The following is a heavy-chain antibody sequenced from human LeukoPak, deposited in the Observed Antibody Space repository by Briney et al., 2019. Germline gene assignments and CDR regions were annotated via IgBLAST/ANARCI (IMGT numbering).Heavy chain of an antibody. Sequence: SETLSLTCTVSGASINTTNFYWAWIRQPPGKGLESIGNIHYTGRTYSNASLNSRVTISVDTSKNQFSLKLTSVSAADTAVYYCARQGSMTRGGYWLDPWGRGTLVIVPS. CDR1: GASINTTNFY. CDR2: IHYTGRT. J-gene: IGHJ5*02. CDR3: ARQGSMTRGGYWLDP. V-gene: IGHV4-39*01. D-gene: IGHD3-10*01.